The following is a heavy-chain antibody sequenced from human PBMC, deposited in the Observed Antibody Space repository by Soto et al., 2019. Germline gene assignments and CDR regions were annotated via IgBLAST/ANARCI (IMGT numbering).Heavy chain of an antibody. V-gene: IGHV1-69*06. CDR2: IIPMFGTA. D-gene: IGHD4-17*01. Sequence: QVQLVQSGAEVKKPGSSVKFSCKASGGTFSSYAISWVRQAPGQGPEWMGGIIPMFGTANYAQKFQGRVTMTADKSTSTAYMELSSLRSEDTAVYYCASLDYGDYRQNAFDIWGQGTMVTVSS. CDR3: ASLDYGDYRQNAFDI. CDR1: GGTFSSYA. J-gene: IGHJ3*02.